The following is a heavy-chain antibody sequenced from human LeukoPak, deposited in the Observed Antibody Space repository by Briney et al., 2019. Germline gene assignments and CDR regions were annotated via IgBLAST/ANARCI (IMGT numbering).Heavy chain of an antibody. V-gene: IGHV3-7*01. J-gene: IGHJ4*02. Sequence: PGGSLRLSCAASGFTFSSYEMNWVRQAPGKGLEWVANIKQDGSAKDYVDSVKGRFTISRDNAKNSLYLQMNSLRAEDTAVYYCARGSTAAANFDYWGQGTLVTVSS. CDR1: GFTFSSYE. CDR3: ARGSTAAANFDY. D-gene: IGHD2-2*01. CDR2: IKQDGSAK.